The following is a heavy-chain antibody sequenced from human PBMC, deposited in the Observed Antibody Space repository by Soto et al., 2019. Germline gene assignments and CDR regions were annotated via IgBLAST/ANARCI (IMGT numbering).Heavy chain of an antibody. CDR2: VKSKADGGTA. CDR3: NSYPDFWGGHAPL. Sequence: EVQLVESGGGLVQPGGSLRLSCAASGFSITNTWMHWVRQAPGKGLEWVGRVKSKADGGTADYAAPVKGRFTVSRDDSTNTQYLQTKSLKVEDTGAYFFNSYPDFWGGHAPLWGQGTLVTASS. D-gene: IGHD3-3*01. J-gene: IGHJ4*02. V-gene: IGHV3-15*07. CDR1: GFSITNTW.